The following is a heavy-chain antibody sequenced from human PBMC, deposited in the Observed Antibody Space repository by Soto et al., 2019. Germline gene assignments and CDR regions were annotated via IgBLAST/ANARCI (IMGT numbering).Heavy chain of an antibody. CDR2: IYSGGST. V-gene: IGHV3-53*01. D-gene: IGHD2-2*01. CDR3: ARRYSLLPSRYYAPEVVHI. J-gene: IGHJ3*02. Sequence: GGSLRLSCAASGFTFTTYAMSWVRQAPGKGLEWVSVIYSGGSTYYADSVKGRFTISRDNSKNTLYLQMNSLRAEDTAVYYCARRYSLLPSRYYAPEVVHIWGQGTMVTV. CDR1: GFTFTTYA.